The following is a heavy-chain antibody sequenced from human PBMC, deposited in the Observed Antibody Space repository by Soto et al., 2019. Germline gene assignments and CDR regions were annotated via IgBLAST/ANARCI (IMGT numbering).Heavy chain of an antibody. V-gene: IGHV3-43*01. CDR1: GFTFDDYT. D-gene: IGHD5-18*01. CDR3: AKALGIPVGDTLSYYGLDV. J-gene: IGHJ6*02. CDR2: INWDGNST. Sequence: EVQLVESGGVVVQPGGSLRLSCSASGFTFDDYTMHWVRQAPGKGLEWVSLINWDGNSTYYADAVKCRFTISRDNRKNSLFLQMNGLRSEDTALYFCAKALGIPVGDTLSYYGLDVWGRGTTVTVSS.